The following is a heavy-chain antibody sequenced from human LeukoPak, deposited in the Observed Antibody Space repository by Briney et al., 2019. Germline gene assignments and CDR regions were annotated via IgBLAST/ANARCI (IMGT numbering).Heavy chain of an antibody. CDR1: GLTFSNLK. CDR2: ISAGGRTT. V-gene: IGHV3-48*03. CDR3: ASWAGNTQSDSWSGPFDY. J-gene: IGHJ4*02. Sequence: GGSLRLSCAVSGLTFSNLKMNWVRQAPGKGLEWVSYISAGGRTTFFADSVTGRFTISRDNAKNSLYLQMSSLRVEDTAVYYCASWAGNTQSDSWSGPFDYWGQGSLVTVSS. D-gene: IGHD3-3*01.